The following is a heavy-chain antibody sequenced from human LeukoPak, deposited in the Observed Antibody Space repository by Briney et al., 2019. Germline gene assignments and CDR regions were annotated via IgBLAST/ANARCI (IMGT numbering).Heavy chain of an antibody. Sequence: PSQTLSLTCTVSGGSISSGSYYWSWIRQPAGKGLEWIGRIYTSGSTNYNPSLKSRVTISVDTSKNQFSLKLSSVTAADTAVYYCAKGGYDTLTGYYGYWGQGTLVTVSS. J-gene: IGHJ4*02. CDR1: GGSISSGSYY. CDR2: IYTSGST. D-gene: IGHD3-9*01. V-gene: IGHV4-61*02. CDR3: AKGGYDTLTGYYGY.